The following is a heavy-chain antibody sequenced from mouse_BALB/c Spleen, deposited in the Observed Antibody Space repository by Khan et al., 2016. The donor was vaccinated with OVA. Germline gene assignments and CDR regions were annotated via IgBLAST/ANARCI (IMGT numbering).Heavy chain of an antibody. CDR1: GYTFTSYV. V-gene: IGHV1S136*01. CDR3: ATQGSTYTWFAY. Sequence: VQLQQSGPELLKPGASVKMSCKASGYTFTSYVMHWAKQKPGQGLEWIGYIYPFNDDSKYSEKFKGKATLTSDTSSNTAYMELSSLTSEDSAVYYCATQGSTYTWFAYWGQGTLVTVSA. J-gene: IGHJ3*01. CDR2: IYPFNDDS. D-gene: IGHD1-1*01.